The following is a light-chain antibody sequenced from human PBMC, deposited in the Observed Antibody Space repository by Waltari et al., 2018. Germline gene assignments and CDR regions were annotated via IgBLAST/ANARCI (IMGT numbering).Light chain of an antibody. J-gene: IGLJ1*01. CDR3: SSYTTSSTFV. CDR2: GVT. V-gene: IGLV2-18*02. Sequence: QSPLTQPPSVSGSPGQSVTISCTGTSSDVGRYDRVSWYQQSPGTAPKLLIYGVTSRASGVPDRLSGSKSGNTASLTISGLQAEDEGDYYCSSYTTSSTFVFGTGTEVTVL. CDR1: SSDVGRYDR.